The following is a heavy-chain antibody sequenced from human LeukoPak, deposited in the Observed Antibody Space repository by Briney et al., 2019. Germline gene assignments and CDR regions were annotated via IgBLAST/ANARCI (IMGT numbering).Heavy chain of an antibody. Sequence: SETLSLTCTVSGGSISSSKYYWGWIRQPPGKGLEWIGSISYSGSTYYNPSLKSRVTISVDTSKNQFSLKLTSVTAADTAIYYCARVEVVVTAIIDNWGQGTLVTVSS. CDR2: ISYSGST. V-gene: IGHV4-39*07. J-gene: IGHJ4*02. CDR1: GGSISSSKYY. CDR3: ARVEVVVTAIIDN. D-gene: IGHD2-21*02.